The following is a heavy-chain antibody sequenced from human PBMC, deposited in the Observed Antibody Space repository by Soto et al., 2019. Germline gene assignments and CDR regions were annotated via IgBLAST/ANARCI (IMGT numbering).Heavy chain of an antibody. V-gene: IGHV3-23*01. CDR3: AKAVSSSWYYTGNSWFDP. Sequence: PVGSLRLSCAASGFTFNSYVMTWVRQAPGEGLEWVSSISGSGGSTYYADSVKGRFTISRDNSKNTLYLQMNSLRAEDTAVYYCAKAVSSSWYYTGNSWFDPWGQGTLVTVSS. D-gene: IGHD6-13*01. J-gene: IGHJ5*02. CDR2: ISGSGGST. CDR1: GFTFNSYV.